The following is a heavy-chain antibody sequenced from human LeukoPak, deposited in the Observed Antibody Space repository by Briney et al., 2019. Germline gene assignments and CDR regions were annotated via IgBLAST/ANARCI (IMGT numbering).Heavy chain of an antibody. V-gene: IGHV1-2*02. J-gene: IGHJ4*02. CDR2: INPNSGGT. CDR3: ARVPPTYDSSGYFY. CDR1: GYTFTGYY. D-gene: IGHD3-22*01. Sequence: ASVKVSCKASGYTFTGYYMRWVRQAPGQGLEGMGWINPNSGGTNYAQKFQGRVTMTRDTSISTAYMELSRLRSDDTAVYYCARVPPTYDSSGYFYWGQGTLVTVSS.